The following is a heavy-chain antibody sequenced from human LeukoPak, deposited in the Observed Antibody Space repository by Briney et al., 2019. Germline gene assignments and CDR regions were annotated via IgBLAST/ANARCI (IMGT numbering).Heavy chain of an antibody. Sequence: SETLSLTCAVYGGSFSGYYWSWIRQPPGKGLEWIGEINHSGSTNYNPSLKSRVTISVDTSKNQFSLKLSSVTAADTAVYYCARGYDSSGYYLGPWGQGTLVTVSS. CDR3: ARGYDSSGYYLGP. CDR1: GGSFSGYY. CDR2: INHSGST. V-gene: IGHV4-34*01. J-gene: IGHJ5*02. D-gene: IGHD3-22*01.